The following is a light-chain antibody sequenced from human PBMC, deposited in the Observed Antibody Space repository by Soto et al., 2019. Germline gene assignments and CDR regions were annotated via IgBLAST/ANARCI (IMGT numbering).Light chain of an antibody. J-gene: IGKJ3*01. CDR3: QKRSNWPPT. CDR1: QSVSNNY. Sequence: EIVLPQSPGTLSLSPGASATLSGRASQSVSNNYLAWYQQKPGQAPRLLIYGASNRATGIPDRFSGSGSGTEFTLTISSLEPEDFAVYYCQKRSNWPPTFGTGTKVDIK. V-gene: IGKV3D-20*02. CDR2: GAS.